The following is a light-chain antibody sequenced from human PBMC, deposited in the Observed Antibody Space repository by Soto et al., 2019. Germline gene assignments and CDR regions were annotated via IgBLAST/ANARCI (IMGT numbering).Light chain of an antibody. V-gene: IGKV3-20*01. CDR3: QQYGSSPTWT. CDR2: GAS. Sequence: ESVLTQSPGTLSLSPGERATLSCRASQSVSSNYLAWYQQKPGQAPRLLIYGASSRATGIPDRFSGSGSGTDFTLTISRVEPEDFAVYYCQQYGSSPTWTFGQGTKVDIK. CDR1: QSVSSNY. J-gene: IGKJ1*01.